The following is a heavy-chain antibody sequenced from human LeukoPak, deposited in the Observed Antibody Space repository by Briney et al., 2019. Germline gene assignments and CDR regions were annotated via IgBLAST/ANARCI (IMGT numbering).Heavy chain of an antibody. V-gene: IGHV4-30-4*01. CDR1: GGSISSGDYY. CDR2: IYYSGST. J-gene: IGHJ4*02. D-gene: IGHD4-23*01. Sequence: NPSETLSLTCTVSGGSISSGDYYWSWIRQPPGKGLEWIGYIYYSGSTYYNPSLESRVTISVDTSKNQFSLKLSSVTAADTAVYYCAREVTPRIESWGQGTLVTVSS. CDR3: AREVTPRIES.